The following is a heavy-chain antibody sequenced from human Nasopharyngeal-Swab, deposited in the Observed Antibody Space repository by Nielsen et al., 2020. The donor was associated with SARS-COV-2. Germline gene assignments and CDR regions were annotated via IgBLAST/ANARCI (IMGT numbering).Heavy chain of an antibody. V-gene: IGHV1-46*02. CDR1: GYTFNNYY. CDR3: ARRGRCSGSSCDMDV. J-gene: IGHJ6*02. Sequence: ASVNVSCKASGYTFNNYYIHWVRQAPGQGLEWMGMINPGSGGTNHAQKFQGRVTMTRDTSTSADIMELSSLRSEDTAVYYCARRGRCSGSSCDMDVWGQGTTVTVSS. CDR2: INPGSGGT. D-gene: IGHD2-2*01.